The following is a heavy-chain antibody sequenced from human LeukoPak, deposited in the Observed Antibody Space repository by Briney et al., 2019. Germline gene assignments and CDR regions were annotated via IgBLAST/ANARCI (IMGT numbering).Heavy chain of an antibody. D-gene: IGHD3-22*01. Sequence: SVKVSCKASGYTFTSYGISWVRQAPGQGLEWMGGIIPIFGTANYAQKFQGRVTITADESTSTAYMELSSLRSEDTAVYYCARDRGYYDSSGYYYEFDYWGQGTLVTVSS. CDR2: IIPIFGTA. V-gene: IGHV1-69*13. CDR3: ARDRGYYDSSGYYYEFDY. CDR1: GYTFTSYG. J-gene: IGHJ4*02.